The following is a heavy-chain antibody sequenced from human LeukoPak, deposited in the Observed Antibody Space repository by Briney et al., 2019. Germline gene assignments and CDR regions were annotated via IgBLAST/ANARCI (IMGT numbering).Heavy chain of an antibody. J-gene: IGHJ4*02. V-gene: IGHV3-23*01. CDR2: ISGSGGST. CDR3: ATYYDFWSGYYFDY. CDR1: GFTFSSYA. D-gene: IGHD3-3*01. Sequence: PGGSLRLSCAASGFTFSSYAMSWVRQAPGKGLEWVSAISGSGGSTYYADSVKGRFTISRDNSKNTLYLQMNSLRAEDTAVYYCATYYDFWSGYYFDYWGQGTLLTVSS.